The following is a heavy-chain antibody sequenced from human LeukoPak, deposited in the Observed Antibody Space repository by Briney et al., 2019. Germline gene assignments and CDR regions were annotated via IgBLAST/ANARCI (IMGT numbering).Heavy chain of an antibody. J-gene: IGHJ4*02. V-gene: IGHV3-21*01. D-gene: IGHD6-13*01. CDR3: ARGAASGFGGD. Sequence: PGGSLSCTCAASGFTFRSYSMNWVRQAPGKGLEWVSSISSSRSYIYYADSLKGRFTISRDNAKNSLYLQMNSLRAEDTAVYYCARGAASGFGGDWGQGTLVTVSS. CDR2: ISSSRSYI. CDR1: GFTFRSYS.